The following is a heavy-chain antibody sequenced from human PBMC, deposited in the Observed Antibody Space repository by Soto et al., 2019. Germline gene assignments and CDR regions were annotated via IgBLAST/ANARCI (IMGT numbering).Heavy chain of an antibody. CDR2: VGGSGDST. CDR1: GFTFSNYA. CDR3: GKSPLGYCSGGSCYPPHYFDY. Sequence: EVQLLDSGGGLVQPGGSLRLSCAASGFTFSNYAMSWVRQAPGKGLEWVSGVGGSGDSTYYADSVKGRFTISRDNSKDTLYLQMNSLRAEDTAVYYCGKSPLGYCSGGSCYPPHYFDYWGQGTLGTVSS. J-gene: IGHJ4*02. V-gene: IGHV3-23*01. D-gene: IGHD2-15*01.